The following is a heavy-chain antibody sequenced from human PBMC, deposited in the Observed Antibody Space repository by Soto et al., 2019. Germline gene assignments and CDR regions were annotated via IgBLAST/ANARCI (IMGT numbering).Heavy chain of an antibody. CDR3: AKASESTTWYGAFDI. J-gene: IGHJ3*02. D-gene: IGHD6-13*01. V-gene: IGHV3-9*01. Sequence: VDLVESGGDLVQPGRSLRISCAASGFKFDEYAMHWVRQSPGKGLEWVSGISWNGDDIDYGASVKGRFTISRDNAKNFLYLQMNSLTADDTALYYCAKASESTTWYGAFDIWGQGTMVTVS. CDR1: GFKFDEYA. CDR2: ISWNGDDI.